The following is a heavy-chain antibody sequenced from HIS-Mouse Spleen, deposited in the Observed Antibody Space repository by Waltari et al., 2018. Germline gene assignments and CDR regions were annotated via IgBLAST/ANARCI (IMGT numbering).Heavy chain of an antibody. J-gene: IGHJ2*01. D-gene: IGHD6-13*01. Sequence: QLQLQESGPGLVKPSETLSLTCTVSGGSISSSSYYWGWIRQPPGTGLERIGRIYYSGRTSYNPSLKSRVTISVDTSKNQFSLKLSSVTAADTAVYYCARELPYSSSWYDWYFDLWGRGTLVTVSS. CDR1: GGSISSSSYY. V-gene: IGHV4-39*07. CDR3: ARELPYSSSWYDWYFDL. CDR2: IYYSGRT.